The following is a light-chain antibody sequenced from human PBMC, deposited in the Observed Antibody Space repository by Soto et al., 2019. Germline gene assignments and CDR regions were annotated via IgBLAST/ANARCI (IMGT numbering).Light chain of an antibody. Sequence: DIQMTQSPSSLSASVGDRVTITCRTSQRIGTHLNWYHEKPGKAPKLLIYAASTLQSGVPSRFSGSGSGTEFTLTISSLQPEDFATYYCQQLNSYPITFGQGTRLEIK. J-gene: IGKJ5*01. V-gene: IGKV1-9*01. CDR1: QRIGTH. CDR3: QQLNSYPIT. CDR2: AAS.